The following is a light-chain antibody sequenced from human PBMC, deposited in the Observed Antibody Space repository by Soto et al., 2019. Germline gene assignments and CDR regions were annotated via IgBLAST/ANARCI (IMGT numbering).Light chain of an antibody. CDR1: QSVSSY. CDR2: DAS. CDR3: QQRSNWPV. Sequence: EIVLTQSPATLSLSPGERATLSCRASQSVSSYLAWYQQKPGQAPRLLIYDASNRVTGIPARFSGSGSGTDFTLTISSLEPEDFAVYYCQQRSNWPVFGQGTRLEIK. V-gene: IGKV3-11*01. J-gene: IGKJ5*01.